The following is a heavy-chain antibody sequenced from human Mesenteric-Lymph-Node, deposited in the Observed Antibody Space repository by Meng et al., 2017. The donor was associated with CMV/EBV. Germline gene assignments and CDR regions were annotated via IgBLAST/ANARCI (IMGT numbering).Heavy chain of an antibody. Sequence: GGSLRLSCAASGFTFSRHAMNWVRQAPGKGLEWVSVIYSGGYSTEYAGSVKGRFTISRDNSKNTLYLQMNNLRVEDTAVYYCAKDLGNFDFADYRGQGTLVTVSS. V-gene: IGHV3-23*03. J-gene: IGHJ4*02. CDR1: GFTFSRHA. CDR3: AKDLGNFDFADY. D-gene: IGHD3-3*01. CDR2: IYSGGYST.